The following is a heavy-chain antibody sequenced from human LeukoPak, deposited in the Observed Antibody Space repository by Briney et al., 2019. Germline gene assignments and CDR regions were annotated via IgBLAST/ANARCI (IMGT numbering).Heavy chain of an antibody. Sequence: SETLSLTCTVSGGSISSSSYYWVGIPQPPGRGLDGIGSIYYSGSTYYNPSLESRVPISVDTSKNQFSLKLSSVTAADTAVYYCASSPDWGYFDYWGQGTLVTVSS. CDR1: GGSISSSSYY. V-gene: IGHV4-39*01. CDR3: ASSPDWGYFDY. CDR2: IYYSGST. D-gene: IGHD3-9*01. J-gene: IGHJ4*02.